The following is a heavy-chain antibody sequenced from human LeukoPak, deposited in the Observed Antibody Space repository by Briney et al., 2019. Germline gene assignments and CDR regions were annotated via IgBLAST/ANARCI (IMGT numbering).Heavy chain of an antibody. CDR1: GCSISSGCYY. CDR2: IYYSGSN. CDR3: ARVAGYSGRPKAYFDY. V-gene: IGHV4-31*03. D-gene: IGHD5-12*01. Sequence: SETLSLTCTVSGCSISSGCYYWSWIRQHPGKGLEWMGYIYYSGSNYYNPSLKSRVTISVDTSKNQFSLKLRSVTAADTAVYYWARVAGYSGRPKAYFDYWGQGTLVTVSS. J-gene: IGHJ4*02.